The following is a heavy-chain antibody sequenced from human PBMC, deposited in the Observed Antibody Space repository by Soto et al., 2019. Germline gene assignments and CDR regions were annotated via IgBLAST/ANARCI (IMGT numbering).Heavy chain of an antibody. CDR2: ISGSGGST. Sequence: GGSLRLSCAASVFTFSSYAMIWVRQAPGKGLEWVSAISGSGGSTYYADSVKGRFTISRDNSKNTLYLQMNSLRAEDMAVYYCAKDPHYYDSSGYYWRYYGMDVWGQGTTVTVSS. CDR3: AKDPHYYDSSGYYWRYYGMDV. D-gene: IGHD3-22*01. J-gene: IGHJ6*02. CDR1: VFTFSSYA. V-gene: IGHV3-23*01.